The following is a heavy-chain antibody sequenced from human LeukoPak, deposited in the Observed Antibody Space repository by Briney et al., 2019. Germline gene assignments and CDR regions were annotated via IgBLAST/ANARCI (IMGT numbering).Heavy chain of an antibody. V-gene: IGHV1-69*13. Sequence: SVKVSCKASGYTFTSYAISWVRQAPGQGLEWMGGIIPIFGTANYAQKFQGRVTITADESTSTAYMELSSLRSEDTAVYYCARAGVEMATIYSDYWGQGTLVTVSS. CDR1: GYTFTSYA. J-gene: IGHJ4*02. CDR3: ARAGVEMATIYSDY. CDR2: IIPIFGTA. D-gene: IGHD5-24*01.